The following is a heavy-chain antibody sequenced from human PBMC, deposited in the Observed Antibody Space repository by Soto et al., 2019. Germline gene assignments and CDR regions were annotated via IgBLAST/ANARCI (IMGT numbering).Heavy chain of an antibody. CDR1: GYTFTSYA. V-gene: IGHV1-3*01. Sequence: ASVKVSCKASGYTFTSYAMHWVRQAPGQRLEWMGWINAGNGNTKYSQKFQGRVTITRDTSASTAYMELRSLRSDDTAVYYCARSPYCSGGSCYSEYFQHWGQGTLVTVSS. D-gene: IGHD2-15*01. CDR2: INAGNGNT. J-gene: IGHJ1*01. CDR3: ARSPYCSGGSCYSEYFQH.